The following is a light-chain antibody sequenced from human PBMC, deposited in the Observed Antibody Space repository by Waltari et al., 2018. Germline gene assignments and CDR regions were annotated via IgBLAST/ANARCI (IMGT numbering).Light chain of an antibody. Sequence: TVLPQSPGTLSLSPGERVTLTCRASQSVGSYLAWYQHNPGQATRLLCYDASNRATGIPARFSGSGSGTDFTLTISSLEPEDFGVYHCQRRSNWRPYTLGQRNKLESK. CDR1: QSVGSY. CDR2: DAS. J-gene: IGKJ2*01. V-gene: IGKV3-11*01. CDR3: QRRSNWRPYT.